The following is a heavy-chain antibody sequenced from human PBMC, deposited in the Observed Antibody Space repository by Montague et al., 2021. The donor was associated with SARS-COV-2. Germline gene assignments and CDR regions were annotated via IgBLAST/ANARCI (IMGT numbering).Heavy chain of an antibody. Sequence: SETLSLTCAVYGGSFSGYYWNWIRQLPGKGLEWIGEINHSGSTNYNPSLKSRVTISVDTSKNQFSLKLSSVAAADTAVYYCVVAPLGPRGRGFDYWGQGTLVTVSS. J-gene: IGHJ4*02. CDR3: VVAPLGPRGRGFDY. CDR2: INHSGST. CDR1: GGSFSGYY. D-gene: IGHD2-15*01. V-gene: IGHV4-34*01.